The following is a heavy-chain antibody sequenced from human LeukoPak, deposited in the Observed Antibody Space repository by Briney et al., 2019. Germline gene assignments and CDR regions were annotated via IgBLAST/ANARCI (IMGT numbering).Heavy chain of an antibody. CDR3: AREVRYYYDSSGPPGMDY. Sequence: ASVKVSCKASGYTFTSYDINWVRQATGQGLEWMGWMNPNSGNTNYAQKLQGRVTMTTDTSTSTAYMELRSLRSDDTAVYYCAREVRYYYDSSGPPGMDYWGQGTLVTVSS. CDR1: GYTFTSYD. J-gene: IGHJ4*02. CDR2: MNPNSGNT. V-gene: IGHV1-18*01. D-gene: IGHD3-22*01.